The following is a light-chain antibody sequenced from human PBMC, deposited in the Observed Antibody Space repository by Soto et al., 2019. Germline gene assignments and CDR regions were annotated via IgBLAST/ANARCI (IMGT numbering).Light chain of an antibody. Sequence: QSVLTQPPSVSGAPGQRVTISCTGTSSNIGAGYYVHWYQQLPGTAPKLLIYGNSNRPSGVPDRFSGSKSGTSASLAITGLRAEDEADYYCQSYASSLTGWVFGGGTKLTVL. CDR1: SSNIGAGYY. J-gene: IGLJ3*02. V-gene: IGLV1-40*01. CDR3: QSYASSLTGWV. CDR2: GNS.